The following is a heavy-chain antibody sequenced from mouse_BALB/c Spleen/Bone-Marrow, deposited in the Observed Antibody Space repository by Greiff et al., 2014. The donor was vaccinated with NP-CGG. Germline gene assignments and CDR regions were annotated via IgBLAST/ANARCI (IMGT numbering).Heavy chain of an antibody. CDR2: IDPANGDT. Sequence: EVKLQESGAELAKPGASVKLSCTASGFNIKDTYMHWVKQRPEQGLEWIGRIDPANGDTKYDPKFQGKATITADTSSNTAYPQPSSLTSEDTAVYYCTKPSFYYGSSYWYFDVWGAGTTVTVSS. V-gene: IGHV14-3*02. CDR1: GFNIKDTY. J-gene: IGHJ1*01. CDR3: TKPSFYYGSSYWYFDV. D-gene: IGHD1-1*01.